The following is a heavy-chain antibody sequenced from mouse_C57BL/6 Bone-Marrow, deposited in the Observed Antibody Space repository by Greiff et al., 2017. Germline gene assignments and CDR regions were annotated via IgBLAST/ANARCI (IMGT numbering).Heavy chain of an antibody. CDR3: ARPYYSNYWYFDV. V-gene: IGHV1-55*01. Sequence: VQLQQPGAELVKPGASVKMSCKASGYTFTSYWITWVKQRPGQGLAWIGSIYPGSGSTNYNEKFKSKATLTVDTSSSTAYMQLSSLTSEDSAVYYCARPYYSNYWYFDVWGTGTTVTVSS. CDR1: GYTFTSYW. CDR2: IYPGSGST. J-gene: IGHJ1*03. D-gene: IGHD2-5*01.